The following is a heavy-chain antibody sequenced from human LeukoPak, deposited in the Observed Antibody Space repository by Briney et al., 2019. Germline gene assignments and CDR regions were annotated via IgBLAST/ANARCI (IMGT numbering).Heavy chain of an antibody. CDR1: GFTFSSYW. Sequence: GWSLRLSCAASGFTFSSYWMNWARQAPGKGLEWVASINHNGNVNYYVDSVKGRFTISRDNAKNSLYLQMSNLRAEDTAVYFCAWGGGLDVWGQGATVTVSS. J-gene: IGHJ6*02. CDR2: INHNGNVN. CDR3: AWGGGLDV. D-gene: IGHD3-16*01. V-gene: IGHV3-7*03.